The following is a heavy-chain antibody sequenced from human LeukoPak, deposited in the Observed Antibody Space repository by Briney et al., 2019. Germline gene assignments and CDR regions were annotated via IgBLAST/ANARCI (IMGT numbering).Heavy chain of an antibody. J-gene: IGHJ4*02. CDR1: GFTFSSYA. D-gene: IGHD4-23*01. CDR2: ISGSGGST. V-gene: IGHV3-23*01. Sequence: GGSLRLSCAASGFTFSSYAMSWVRQAPGKGLEWVSAISGSGGSTYYADSVKGRFTISRDNSKNTLYLQMNSLRAEDTAVYYCAKDGVDYGGNTYFGYWGQGTLVTVSS. CDR3: AKDGVDYGGNTYFGY.